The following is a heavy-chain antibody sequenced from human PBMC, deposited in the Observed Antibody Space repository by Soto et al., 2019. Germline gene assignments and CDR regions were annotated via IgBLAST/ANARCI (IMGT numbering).Heavy chain of an antibody. D-gene: IGHD2-21*01. Sequence: GGSLRLSCSASGFNFKIYGMTWVRQAPGKGLEWISDISTLGTTIHYADSVRDRFTISRDNPTNTVYLHLTSLRDEDTAVYYCARVAIMGVVNSTLFLFDLWGQGTLVTVSS. CDR3: ARVAIMGVVNSTLFLFDL. CDR2: ISTLGTTI. J-gene: IGHJ4*02. V-gene: IGHV3-48*03. CDR1: GFNFKIYG.